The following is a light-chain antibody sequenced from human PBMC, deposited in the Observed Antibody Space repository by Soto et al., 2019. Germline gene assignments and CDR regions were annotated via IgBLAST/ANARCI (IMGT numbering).Light chain of an antibody. Sequence: DIQMTQSPSTLSASVGDRVTITCRASQSISSWLAWYQQKPGKAPKLLIYKASSLESGVPSRFSGSGSGTEFTITISSLQPDDFATYYCQQYNSYPFTFGQGTKVEIK. CDR2: KAS. V-gene: IGKV1-5*03. CDR1: QSISSW. J-gene: IGKJ1*01. CDR3: QQYNSYPFT.